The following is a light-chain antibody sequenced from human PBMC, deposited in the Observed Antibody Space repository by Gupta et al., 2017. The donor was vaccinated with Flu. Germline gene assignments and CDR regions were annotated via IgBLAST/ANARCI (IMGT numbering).Light chain of an antibody. J-gene: IGKJ4*01. CDR3: QQDHTPLS. Sequence: EIVLTQSPGTLSLSPGERATLSCRASQSVRDVAWYQQRSGQAPRLLIYSVATRATGIPDRFSGGGSGTDFTLTSSRLEKEDFAVYYCQQDHTPLSFGGGTTVEIK. V-gene: IGKV3-20*01. CDR2: SVA. CDR1: QSVRD.